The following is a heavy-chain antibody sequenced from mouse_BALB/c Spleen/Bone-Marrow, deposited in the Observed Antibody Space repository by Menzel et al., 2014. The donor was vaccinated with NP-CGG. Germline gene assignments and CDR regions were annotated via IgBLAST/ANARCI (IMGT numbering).Heavy chain of an antibody. Sequence: EVKLMESGGGLVQPGGSLRLSCATSGFTFSDFYMEWVRQPPGKRLEWIAASRNKANVYTTEYSASVKGRFIVSRDTSQSILYLQMNALRAEDTAIYYCARNPRWLLAMDYWGQGTSGPVSS. CDR3: ARNPRWLLAMDY. CDR2: SRNKANVYTT. V-gene: IGHV7-1*02. D-gene: IGHD2-3*01. J-gene: IGHJ4*01. CDR1: GFTFSDFY.